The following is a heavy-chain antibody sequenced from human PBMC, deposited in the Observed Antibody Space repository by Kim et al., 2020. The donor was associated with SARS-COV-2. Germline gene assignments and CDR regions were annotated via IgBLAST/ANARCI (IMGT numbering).Heavy chain of an antibody. Sequence: LKSRVTISVDTSKNQFSLKLSSVTAADTAVYYCARAPRYCSGGSCPYFDYWGQGTLVTVSS. V-gene: IGHV4-30-2*04. CDR3: ARAPRYCSGGSCPYFDY. J-gene: IGHJ4*02. D-gene: IGHD2-15*01.